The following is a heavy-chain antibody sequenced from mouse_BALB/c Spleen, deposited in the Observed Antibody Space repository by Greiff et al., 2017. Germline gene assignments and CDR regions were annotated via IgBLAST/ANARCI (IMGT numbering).Heavy chain of an antibody. J-gene: IGHJ3*01. CDR1: GFTFTDYY. V-gene: IGHV7-3*02. Sequence: EVQLVESGGGLVQPGGSLRLSCATSGFTFTDYYMSWVRQPPGKALEWLGFIRNKANGYTTEYSASVKGRFTISRDNSQSILYLQMNTLRAEDSATYYCARDKVGLAYWGQGTLVTVSA. CDR3: ARDKVGLAY. CDR2: IRNKANGYTT. D-gene: IGHD4-1*01.